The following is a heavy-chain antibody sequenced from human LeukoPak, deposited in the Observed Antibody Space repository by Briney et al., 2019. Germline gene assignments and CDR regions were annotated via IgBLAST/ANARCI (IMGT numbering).Heavy chain of an antibody. D-gene: IGHD2-2*01. CDR2: IYTSGST. CDR1: GGSISSYY. V-gene: IGHV4-4*07. Sequence: SETLSLTCTVSGGSISSYYWSWIRQPAGKGLEWIGRIYTSGSTNYNPSLKSRVTMSVDTSKNQFSLKLSSVTAADTAVYYCARDIVVVPAAIFRVSGSWFDPWGQGTLVTVSS. CDR3: ARDIVVVPAAIFRVSGSWFDP. J-gene: IGHJ5*02.